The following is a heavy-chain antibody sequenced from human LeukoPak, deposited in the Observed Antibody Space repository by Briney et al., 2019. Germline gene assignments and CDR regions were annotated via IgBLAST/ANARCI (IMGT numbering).Heavy chain of an antibody. J-gene: IGHJ4*02. V-gene: IGHV4-31*03. Sequence: SETLSLTCTVSAGSINSGGYYWSWISHHPGTGREWIGYVFYSGSTYYNPSLKSRLNISVDTSKNQFSLKLNSVTAADTAVYYCARDGYRSSWVDWGQGTLVTVSS. D-gene: IGHD6-13*01. CDR1: AGSINSGGYY. CDR2: VFYSGST. CDR3: ARDGYRSSWVD.